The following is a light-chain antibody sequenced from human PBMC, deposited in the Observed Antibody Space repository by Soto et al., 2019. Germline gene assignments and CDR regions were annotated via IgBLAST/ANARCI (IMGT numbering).Light chain of an antibody. J-gene: IGLJ1*01. V-gene: IGLV2-23*02. CDR3: CSYAGSLYA. CDR1: SSDVGSYNL. Sequence: QSALTQPASVSGSPGQSITISCTGTSSDVGSYNLVSWYQQHPGKAPKLMIYEVSKRPSGVSNRFSGSKSGNTASLTISGLQPEDEADYYCCSYAGSLYAFGTGTKVTVL. CDR2: EVS.